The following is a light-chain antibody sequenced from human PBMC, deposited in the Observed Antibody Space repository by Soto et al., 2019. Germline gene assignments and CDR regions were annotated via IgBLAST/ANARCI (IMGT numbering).Light chain of an antibody. CDR3: QQYRTSPQLYA. Sequence: EIVLTQSPGTLSLSPGERSTLSCRASQSISSRYLAWYQQKPGQAPRLLIYGTSSRATGIPDRFSGGGSGTDFTLTISRLEPEDFAVYYCQQYRTSPQLYAFGQGTKLEIK. V-gene: IGKV3-20*01. J-gene: IGKJ2*01. CDR1: QSISSRY. CDR2: GTS.